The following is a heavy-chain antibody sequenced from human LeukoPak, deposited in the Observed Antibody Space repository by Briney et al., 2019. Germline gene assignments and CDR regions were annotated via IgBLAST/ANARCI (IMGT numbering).Heavy chain of an antibody. V-gene: IGHV4-59*12. D-gene: IGHD3-3*01. CDR3: ARGPPPFRRDFGVVPAGYFDY. J-gene: IGHJ4*02. CDR1: GGSISSYY. Sequence: SETLSLTCTVSGGSISSYYWSWIRQPPGKGLEWIGSIYYSGSTYYNPSLKSRVTISADTSKNQFSLKLSSVTAADTAVYYCARGPPPFRRDFGVVPAGYFDYWGQGTLVNVSS. CDR2: IYYSGST.